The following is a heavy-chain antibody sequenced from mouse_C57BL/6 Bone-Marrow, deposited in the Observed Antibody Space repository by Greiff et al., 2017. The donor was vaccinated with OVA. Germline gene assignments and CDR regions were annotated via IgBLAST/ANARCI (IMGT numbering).Heavy chain of an antibody. V-gene: IGHV5-12*01. D-gene: IGHD2-4*01. CDR3: ARLYDYDEGYAMDY. CDR1: GFTFSDYY. J-gene: IGHJ4*01. Sequence: EVKLVESGGGLVQPGGSLKLSCAASGFTFSDYYMYWVRQTPETRLEWVAYISNGGGSTYYPDTVKGRFTISRDHAKNTLYLQMSRLKSEDTAMYYCARLYDYDEGYAMDYWGQGTSVTVSS. CDR2: ISNGGGST.